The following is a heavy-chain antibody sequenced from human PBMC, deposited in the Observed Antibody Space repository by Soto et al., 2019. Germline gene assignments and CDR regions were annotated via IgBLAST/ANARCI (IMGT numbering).Heavy chain of an antibody. CDR3: ARLPGPLVAVLYIYPLDGREAMSDVDV. V-gene: IGHV3-30-3*01. CDR2: VSFDGSNK. CDR1: GFTFNYYP. D-gene: IGHD6-19*01. J-gene: IGHJ6*02. Sequence: GSLRLSCAASGFTFNYYPMHWVRQAPGKGLEWVAVVSFDGSNKYYADSVKGRFTISKDNSKNTLYLQMNSLRREDTAVYYCARLPGPLVAVLYIYPLDGREAMSDVDVWGQGTTVTVSS.